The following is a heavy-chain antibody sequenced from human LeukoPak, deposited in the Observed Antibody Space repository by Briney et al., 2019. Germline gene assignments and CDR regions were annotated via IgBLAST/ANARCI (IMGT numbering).Heavy chain of an antibody. J-gene: IGHJ4*02. CDR1: GYIFTSYW. CDR2: IYPGDSDT. D-gene: IGHD3-10*01. CDR3: ARLYHPGGWFGEPQFDY. Sequence: GESLKISCKGSGYIFTSYWIGWVRQMPGKGLEWMGIIYPGDSDTRYSPSFQGQVTISADKSVSTAYLQWSSLKASDTAMYYCARLYHPGGWFGEPQFDYWGQGTLVTVSS. V-gene: IGHV5-51*01.